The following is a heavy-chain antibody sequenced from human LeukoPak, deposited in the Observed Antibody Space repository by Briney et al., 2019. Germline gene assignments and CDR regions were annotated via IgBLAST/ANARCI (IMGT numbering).Heavy chain of an antibody. J-gene: IGHJ5*02. CDR1: GGSFSGYY. V-gene: IGHV4-34*01. CDR2: INHSGST. D-gene: IGHD2-2*01. CDR3: ARRLGYCSSTSCYAGRFDP. Sequence: SETLSLTCAVYGGSFSGYYWSWIRQPPGKGLEWIGEINHSGSTNYNPSLKSRVTISVDTSKNQFSLKLSSVTAPDTAVYYCARRLGYCSSTSCYAGRFDPWGQGTLVTVSS.